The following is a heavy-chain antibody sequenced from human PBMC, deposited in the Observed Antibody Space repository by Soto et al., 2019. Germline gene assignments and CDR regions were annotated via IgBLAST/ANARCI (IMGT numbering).Heavy chain of an antibody. CDR3: ARDGGAYYYGSGTRIDAFDI. CDR1: GISFSDYY. V-gene: IGHV3-11*01. D-gene: IGHD3-10*01. J-gene: IGHJ3*02. CDR2: ISSSGSTI. Sequence: QVQLVESGGGLVKPGGSLRLSCAASGISFSDYYMSWIRQAPGKGLEWVSYISSSGSTIYYADSVKGRFTISRDNAKNSLYLQMNSLRAEDTAVYYCARDGGAYYYGSGTRIDAFDIWGQGTMVTVSS.